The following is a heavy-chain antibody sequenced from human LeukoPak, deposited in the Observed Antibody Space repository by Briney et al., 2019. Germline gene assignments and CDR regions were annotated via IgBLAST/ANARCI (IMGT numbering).Heavy chain of an antibody. Sequence: SETLSLTCTVSGGSISSYYWSWIRQPPGKGLEWIGYIYYSGSTYYNPSLKSRVSISADTSKHQFSLKLSSVTAADTAVYYCARDERYCTSTTCHNWFDPWGQGTLVTVSS. CDR2: IYYSGST. CDR3: ARDERYCTSTTCHNWFDP. D-gene: IGHD2-2*01. CDR1: GGSISSYY. V-gene: IGHV4-59*12. J-gene: IGHJ5*02.